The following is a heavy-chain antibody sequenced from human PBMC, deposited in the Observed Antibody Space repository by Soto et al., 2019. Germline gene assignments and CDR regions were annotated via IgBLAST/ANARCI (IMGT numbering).Heavy chain of an antibody. Sequence: PSETLSLTCTVSGGSISSGGYYWSWIRQHPGKGLEWIGYIYYSGSTYYNPSLKSRVTISVDTSKNQFSLKLSSVTAADTAVYYCARGAVVILFDYWGQGTLVTVSS. J-gene: IGHJ4*02. CDR1: GGSISSGGYY. V-gene: IGHV4-31*03. D-gene: IGHD2-21*01. CDR3: ARGAVVILFDY. CDR2: IYYSGST.